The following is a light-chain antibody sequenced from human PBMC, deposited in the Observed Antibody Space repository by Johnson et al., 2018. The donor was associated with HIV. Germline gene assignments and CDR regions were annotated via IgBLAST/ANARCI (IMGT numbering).Light chain of an antibody. CDR2: DNN. CDR1: SSNIGNNY. Sequence: QSVLTQPPSVSAAPGQKVTISCSGSSSNIGNNYVSWYQQLPGTAPKLLIYDNNKRPSGIPDRFSGSKSGTSATLGITGLQTGDEADYYCGTWDSSLSAYVFGPGTKRTVL. V-gene: IGLV1-51*01. CDR3: GTWDSSLSAYV. J-gene: IGLJ1*01.